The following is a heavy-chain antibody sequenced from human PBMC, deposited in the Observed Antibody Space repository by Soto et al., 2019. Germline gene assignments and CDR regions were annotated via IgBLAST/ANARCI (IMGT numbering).Heavy chain of an antibody. CDR1: GFTFDDYA. CDR2: ISWNSGSI. J-gene: IGHJ6*03. CDR3: AKDSSTSRDYYYMDV. D-gene: IGHD2-2*01. V-gene: IGHV3-9*01. Sequence: EVQLVESGGGLVQPGRSLRLSCAASGFTFDDYAMHWVRQAPGKGLEWVSGISWNSGSIGYADSVKGRFTISRDNAKNSLYLQMNSLRAEDTALYYFAKDSSTSRDYYYMDVWGKGTTVTVSS.